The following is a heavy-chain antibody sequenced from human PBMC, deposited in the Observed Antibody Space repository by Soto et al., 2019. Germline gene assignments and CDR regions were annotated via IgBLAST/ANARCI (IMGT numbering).Heavy chain of an antibody. J-gene: IGHJ5*02. Sequence: SETLSLTWTVAEGSIGSYCWSWIRQPPGKGLEWIGYIYYSGSTNYNPSLKSRVTISVDTSKNQFSLKLSSVTAADTAVYYCVRDYLLTGFDPWGQGALVTVSS. V-gene: IGHV4-59*01. CDR3: VRDYLLTGFDP. D-gene: IGHD3-9*01. CDR1: EGSIGSYC. CDR2: IYYSGST.